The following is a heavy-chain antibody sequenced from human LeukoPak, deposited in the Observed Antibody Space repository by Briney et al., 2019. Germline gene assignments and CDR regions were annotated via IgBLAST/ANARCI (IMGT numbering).Heavy chain of an antibody. CDR2: IYYSGST. V-gene: IGHV4-59*08. J-gene: IGHJ3*02. CDR1: GGSISTYY. Sequence: SETLSPTCTVSGGSISTYYWSWIRQPPGKGLEWIGYIYYSGSTDYNPSLKSRVTMSVDTSINQFSLKLSSVTAADTAVYYCARLRLRYKSNGDSTSYEVVDMWGQGTVVTVTS. D-gene: IGHD2-21*01. CDR3: ARLRLRYKSNGDSTSYEVVDM.